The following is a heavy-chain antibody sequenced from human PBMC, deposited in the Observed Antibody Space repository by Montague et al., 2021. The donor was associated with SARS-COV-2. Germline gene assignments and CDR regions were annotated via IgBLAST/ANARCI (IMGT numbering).Heavy chain of an antibody. CDR3: ARGPLWETGSYYKEHYFDH. D-gene: IGHD1-26*01. CDR1: GFTFSTYW. CDR2: IKQDGSET. J-gene: IGHJ4*02. V-gene: IGHV3-7*01. Sequence: SLRLSCAASGFTFSTYWMTWVRQAPGKGLEWVANIKQDGSETYYLDSIKGRFTVSRDNGKNSLFPQMNSLRVEDTAVYYCARGPLWETGSYYKEHYFDHWGQGTLVTVAS.